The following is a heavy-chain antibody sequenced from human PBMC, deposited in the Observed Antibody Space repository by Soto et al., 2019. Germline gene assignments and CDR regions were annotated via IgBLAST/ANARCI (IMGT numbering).Heavy chain of an antibody. CDR2: IYYSGST. CDR1: GGSISSGDYY. V-gene: IGHV4-30-4*01. D-gene: IGHD4-17*01. J-gene: IGHJ3*02. Sequence: QVQLQESGPGLVKPSQTLSLTCTVSGGSISSGDYYWSWILQPPGKGLEGIGYIYYSGSTYYNPPLRSRVTISVDTSKNQFSLKLSSVTAADTAVYYCARHYDDPDAFDIWGQGTMVTVSS. CDR3: ARHYDDPDAFDI.